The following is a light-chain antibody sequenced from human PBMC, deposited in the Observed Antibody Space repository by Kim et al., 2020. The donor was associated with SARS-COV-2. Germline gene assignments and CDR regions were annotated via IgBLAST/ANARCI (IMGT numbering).Light chain of an antibody. CDR2: YDS. CDR1: NIGSKS. J-gene: IGLJ1*01. V-gene: IGLV3-21*04. CDR3: QVWDSSSDHPGV. Sequence: PGKTARITCGGNNIGSKSVHWFQQKPGQAPVLVIYYDSDRPSGIPERFSGSNSGNTATLTISRVEAGDEADYYCQVWDSSSDHPGVFGTGTKVTVL.